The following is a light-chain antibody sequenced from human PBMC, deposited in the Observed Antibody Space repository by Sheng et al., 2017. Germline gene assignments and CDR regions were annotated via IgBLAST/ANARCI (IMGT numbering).Light chain of an antibody. J-gene: IGKJ5*01. Sequence: DIQVTQSPSSLSASVGDRVTITCRTSHNIDIYLNWYQQKPGKAPKLLDLCCIQVARWVPSRFSGSGSGTDFTLTITSLQPEXSATYFCHQSYSRPSTFGPRDHDWRLN. CDR3: HQSYSRPST. CDR1: HNIDIY. CDR2: CI. V-gene: IGKV1-39*01.